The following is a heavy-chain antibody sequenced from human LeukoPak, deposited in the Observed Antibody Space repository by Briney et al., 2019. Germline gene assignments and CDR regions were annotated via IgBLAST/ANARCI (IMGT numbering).Heavy chain of an antibody. V-gene: IGHV3-23*01. CDR1: GFTCSSNA. CDR2: ISRSGRST. D-gene: IGHD1-26*01. CDR3: ARRSGSYPGY. J-gene: IGHJ4*02. Sequence: GVSLSRYSSASGFTCSSNAMIWVAQAPGKGWVGVSAISRSGRSTYYADSVKGRFNTSRDNSKNTLYLQMNSLRAEDTAVYYCARRSGSYPGYWGQGTLVTVSS.